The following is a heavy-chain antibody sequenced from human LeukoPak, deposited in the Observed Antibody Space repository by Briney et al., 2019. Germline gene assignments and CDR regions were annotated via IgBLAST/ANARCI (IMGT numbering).Heavy chain of an antibody. J-gene: IGHJ5*02. CDR3: ARDPPAVRTNTYA. D-gene: IGHD4/OR15-4a*01. CDR2: IYSGGGT. V-gene: IGHV3-66*01. CDR1: GFTVSNNY. Sequence: GGSLRLSCAASGFTVSNNYMNWVRQAPGKGLEWVSLIYSGGGTHYADSVKGRFTISRDSSKNTLYLQMNSLRAEDTAVYYCARDPPAVRTNTYAWGQGTLVTVSS.